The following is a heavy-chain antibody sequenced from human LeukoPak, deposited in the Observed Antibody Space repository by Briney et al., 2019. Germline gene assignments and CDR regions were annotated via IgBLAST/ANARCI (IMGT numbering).Heavy chain of an antibody. V-gene: IGHV4-34*01. J-gene: IGHJ5*02. CDR3: ARDDYSYLPYNWFDP. CDR2: INHSGST. Sequence: SETLSLTCAVYGGSFSGYYWSWIRQPPGKGLEWIGEINHSGSTNYNPSLKSRVTISVDTSKNQFSLKLSSVTAADTAVYYCARDDYSYLPYNWFDPWGQGTLVTVSS. D-gene: IGHD4-11*01. CDR1: GGSFSGYY.